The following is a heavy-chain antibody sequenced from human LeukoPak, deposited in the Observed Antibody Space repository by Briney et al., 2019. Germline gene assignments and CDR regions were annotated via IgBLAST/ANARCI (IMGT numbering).Heavy chain of an antibody. CDR3: ARRWNYGRNYYIDV. V-gene: IGHV4-34*01. Sequence: PSETLSLTCAVYGGSFSNYYWSWIRQSPGKGLEWIGEINDSGTINYNPSLMSRVTISVDNSKNQFSLKFGSVTASDTAVYYCARRWNYGRNYYIDVWGKGATVSVSS. CDR1: GGSFSNYY. CDR2: INDSGTI. J-gene: IGHJ6*03. D-gene: IGHD1-7*01.